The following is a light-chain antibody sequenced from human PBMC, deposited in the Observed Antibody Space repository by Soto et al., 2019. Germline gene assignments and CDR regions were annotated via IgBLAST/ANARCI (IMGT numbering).Light chain of an antibody. CDR2: AAS. J-gene: IGKJ4*01. V-gene: IGKV1-39*01. Sequence: DIQMTQSPSSLSASVGDRVTITCRASQSISSYLNWYQQKPGKAPKLLIYAASSLQSGVPSRFSCSGSGTDFTLTISSLQPEEFATYHCQQSSSTFFGGGTKVEIK. CDR1: QSISSY. CDR3: QQSSSTF.